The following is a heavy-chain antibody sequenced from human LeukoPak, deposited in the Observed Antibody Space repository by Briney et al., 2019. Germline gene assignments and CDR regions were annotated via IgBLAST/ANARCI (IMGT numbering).Heavy chain of an antibody. CDR1: GYTFTGYY. V-gene: IGHV1-2*02. Sequence: ASVKVSCKASGYTFTGYYMHWVRQAPGQGLGWMGWINPNSGGTKYAQKFQGRVTMTRDTSISTAYMELSRLRSDDTAVYYCARDRYSGSYIRFDPWGQGTLVTVSS. J-gene: IGHJ5*02. CDR3: ARDRYSGSYIRFDP. D-gene: IGHD1-26*01. CDR2: INPNSGGT.